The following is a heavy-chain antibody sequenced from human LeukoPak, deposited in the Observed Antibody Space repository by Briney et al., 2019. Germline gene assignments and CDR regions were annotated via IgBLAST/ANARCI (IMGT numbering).Heavy chain of an antibody. CDR1: GYTFTCYY. J-gene: IGHJ5*02. Sequence: GASVKVSCKASGYTFTCYYMHWVRQAPGQGLEWMGWINPNSGGTNYAQKFQGRVTMTRDTSISTAYMELSRLRSDDTAVYYCARDPGDIVGATNWFDPWGQGTLVTVSS. D-gene: IGHD1-26*01. CDR2: INPNSGGT. CDR3: ARDPGDIVGATNWFDP. V-gene: IGHV1-2*02.